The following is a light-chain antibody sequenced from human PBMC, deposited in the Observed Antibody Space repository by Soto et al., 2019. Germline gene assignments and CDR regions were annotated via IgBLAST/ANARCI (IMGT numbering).Light chain of an antibody. J-gene: IGLJ1*01. V-gene: IGLV1-44*01. Sequence: QSVVTQPPSESGTPGQRVTISCSGSFSNIGSNPVNWYQQLPGAAPKLLIHSSNQRPSGVSDRFSGSKSGTSSFLAISGLQSEDEADYYCVAWDDNLSGSFVFGTGTKVTVL. CDR1: FSNIGSNP. CDR3: VAWDDNLSGSFV. CDR2: SSN.